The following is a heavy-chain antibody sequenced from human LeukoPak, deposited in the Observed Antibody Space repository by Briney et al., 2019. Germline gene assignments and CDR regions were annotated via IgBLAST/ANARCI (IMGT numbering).Heavy chain of an antibody. CDR1: GFTVSSNS. CDR2: ISGSGGST. D-gene: IGHD6-19*01. Sequence: GGSLRLSCTVSGFTVSSNSMSWVRQAPGKGLEWVSAISGSGGSTYYADSVKGRFTISRDNSKNTLYLQMNSLRAEDTAVYYCAKSSIAVAGRDYWGQGTLVTVSS. J-gene: IGHJ4*02. CDR3: AKSSIAVAGRDY. V-gene: IGHV3-23*01.